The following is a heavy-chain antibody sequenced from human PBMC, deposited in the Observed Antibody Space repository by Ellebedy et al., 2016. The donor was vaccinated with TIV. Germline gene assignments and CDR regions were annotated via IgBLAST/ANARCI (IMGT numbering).Heavy chain of an antibody. V-gene: IGHV1-69*04. J-gene: IGHJ6*02. CDR2: IIPILGIA. CDR1: GGTFNNSA. CDR3: ARDAIQFLEWVYKYAMDV. D-gene: IGHD3-3*01. Sequence: SVKVSCKASGGTFNNSAISWVRQAPGQGLEWLGRIIPILGIANYAQTFQGRLTITADKSTRTVYMELSSLTSEDTAVYYCARDAIQFLEWVYKYAMDVWGQGTTVTVSS.